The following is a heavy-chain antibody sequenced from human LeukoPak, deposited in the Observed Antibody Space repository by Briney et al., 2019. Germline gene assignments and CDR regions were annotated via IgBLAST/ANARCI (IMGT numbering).Heavy chain of an antibody. V-gene: IGHV3-21*01. CDR1: RWTFSSYI. D-gene: IGHD3-16*01. J-gene: IGHJ4*02. Sequence: GWAVSVSCPACRWTFSSYIRNWLSQAACRGVDGVASISSSSNIYYADSVKGRVAISRDNAKNSLYLQLNSLRAEDTAVYSCARDSERTGGTTFDYWGQGTLVTVSS. CDR2: ISSSSNI. CDR3: ARDSERTGGTTFDY.